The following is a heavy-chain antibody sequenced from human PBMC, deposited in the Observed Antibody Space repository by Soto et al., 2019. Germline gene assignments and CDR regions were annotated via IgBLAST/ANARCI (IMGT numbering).Heavy chain of an antibody. D-gene: IGHD3-10*01. J-gene: IGHJ4*02. CDR1: GGSFSGYY. CDR2: INHSGST. CDR3: ARGPRTMVRGVSTRFDY. Sequence: QVQLQQWGAGLLKPSETLSLTCAVYGGSFSGYYWSWIRQPPGKGLEWIGEINHSGSTNYNPSLKSRVTISVDTSKNQFSLKLSSVTAADTAVYYCARGPRTMVRGVSTRFDYWGQGTLVTVSS. V-gene: IGHV4-34*01.